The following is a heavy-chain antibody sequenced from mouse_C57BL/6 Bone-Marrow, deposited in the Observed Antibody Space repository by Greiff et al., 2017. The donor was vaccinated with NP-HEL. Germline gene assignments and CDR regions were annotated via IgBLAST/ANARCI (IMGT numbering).Heavy chain of an antibody. J-gene: IGHJ2*01. CDR2: IWTGGGT. Sequence: VQVVESGPGLVAPSQSLSITCTVSGFSLTSYAISWVRQPPGKGLEWLGVIWTGGGTNYNSALKSRLSISKDNSKSQVFLKMNSLQTDDTARYYCARSDGSSFYYFDYWGQGTTLTVSS. V-gene: IGHV2-9-1*01. CDR3: ARSDGSSFYYFDY. CDR1: GFSLTSYA. D-gene: IGHD1-1*01.